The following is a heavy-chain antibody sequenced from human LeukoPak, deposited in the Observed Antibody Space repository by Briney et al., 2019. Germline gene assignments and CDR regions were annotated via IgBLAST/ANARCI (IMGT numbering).Heavy chain of an antibody. CDR3: ASSRGSSGWQSFDY. J-gene: IGHJ4*02. CDR2: TYYRSKWYN. V-gene: IGHV6-1*01. CDR1: GDSVSSNSAA. Sequence: SQTLSLTCAIPGDSVSSNSAAWNWIRQSPSRGLEWLGRTYYRSKWYNDYAVSVKSRITINPDTSKNQFSLQLNSVTPEDTAVYYCASSRGSSGWQSFDYWGQGTLVTVSS. D-gene: IGHD6-19*01.